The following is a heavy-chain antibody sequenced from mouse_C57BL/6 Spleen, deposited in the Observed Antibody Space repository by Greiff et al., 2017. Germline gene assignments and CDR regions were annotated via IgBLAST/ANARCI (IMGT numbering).Heavy chain of an antibody. Sequence: EVKLLESGAELVRPGASVKLSCTASGFNIKDDYMHWVKQRPEQGLEWIGWIDPENGDTEYASKFQGKATITADTSSNTAYLQLSSLTSEDTAVYYCTTEYGSLFAYWGQGTLVTVSA. D-gene: IGHD2-10*02. V-gene: IGHV14-4*01. CDR2: IDPENGDT. J-gene: IGHJ3*01. CDR3: TTEYGSLFAY. CDR1: GFNIKDDY.